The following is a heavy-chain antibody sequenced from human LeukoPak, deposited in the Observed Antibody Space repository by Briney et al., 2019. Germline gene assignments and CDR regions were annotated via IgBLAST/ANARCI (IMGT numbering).Heavy chain of an antibody. CDR2: IYYSGST. CDR1: GGSIRSSSYY. CDR3: ARRFDY. Sequence: SETLSPTCTVSGGSIRSSSYYWGWIRQPPGKGLEWIGSIYYSGSTYYNPSLKSRVTISVDTSKNQFSLKLSSVTAADTAVYYCARRFDYWGQGTLVTVSS. V-gene: IGHV4-39*01. J-gene: IGHJ4*02.